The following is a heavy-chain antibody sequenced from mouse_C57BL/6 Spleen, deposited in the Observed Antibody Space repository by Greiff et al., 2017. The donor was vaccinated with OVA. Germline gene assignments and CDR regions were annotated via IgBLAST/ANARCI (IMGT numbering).Heavy chain of an antibody. D-gene: IGHD2-5*01. V-gene: IGHV1-55*01. CDR2: IYPGSGST. CDR1: GYTFTSYW. Sequence: QVQLKQSGAELVKPGASVKMSCKASGYTFTSYWINWVKQRPGQGLEWIGDIYPGSGSTNSNEKFKSKATLTVDTSSSTAYMLLSSLTSEDSAVYYCARWGSNYVYFDYWGQGTTLTVSS. CDR3: ARWGSNYVYFDY. J-gene: IGHJ2*01.